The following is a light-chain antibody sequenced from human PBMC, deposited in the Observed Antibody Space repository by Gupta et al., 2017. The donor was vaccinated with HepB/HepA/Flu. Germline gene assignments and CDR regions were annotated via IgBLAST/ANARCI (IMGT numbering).Light chain of an antibody. V-gene: IGKV1-5*03. CDR3: QQYDSSLYT. CDR1: QSIRNW. Sequence: GDRVTITCRASQSIRNWLAWYQQKPGKAPKLLIYKASSLESGVPSRFSGSGSETEFTLTISSLQPEDFATYYCQQYDSSLYTFGQGTNLEIK. CDR2: KAS. J-gene: IGKJ2*01.